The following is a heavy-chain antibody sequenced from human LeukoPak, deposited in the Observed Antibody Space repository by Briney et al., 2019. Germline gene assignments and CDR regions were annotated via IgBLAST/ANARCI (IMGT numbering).Heavy chain of an antibody. CDR3: ATIYGSGSSEAYFDY. CDR1: GGTFSSYA. J-gene: IGHJ4*02. CDR2: IIPIFGTA. D-gene: IGHD3-10*01. Sequence: ASVKVSCKASGGTFSSYAISWVRQAPGQGLEWMGGIIPIFGTANYAQKFQGRVTITTDESTSTAYMELSSLRSEDTAAYYCATIYGSGSSEAYFDYWGQGTLVTVSS. V-gene: IGHV1-69*05.